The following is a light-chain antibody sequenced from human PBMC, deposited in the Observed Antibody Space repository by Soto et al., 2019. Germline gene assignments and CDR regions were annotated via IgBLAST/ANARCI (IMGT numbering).Light chain of an antibody. Sequence: DIQMTQSPSSLSASVGDRVTITCRASQSPRSYVNWYQQKPGKAPKLLIYAVSSLPSGVPSRFSGSGSGTDFTLTISSLQPEDFATYFCLQTYSVPLTFGGGTKVEIK. CDR3: LQTYSVPLT. CDR2: AVS. J-gene: IGKJ4*01. CDR1: QSPRSY. V-gene: IGKV1-39*01.